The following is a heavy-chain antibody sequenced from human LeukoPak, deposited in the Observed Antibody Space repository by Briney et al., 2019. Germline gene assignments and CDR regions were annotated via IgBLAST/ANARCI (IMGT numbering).Heavy chain of an antibody. D-gene: IGHD3-22*01. V-gene: IGHV5-51*01. CDR3: ARHQAYYYDSSGYRYFDY. J-gene: IGHJ4*02. Sequence: GESLKISCKGSGYSFTSYWIGWVRQMSGKGLEWMGIIYPGDSDTRYSPSFQGQVTISVDKSISTAYLQWSSLKASDTAMYYCARHQAYYYDSSGYRYFDYWGQGTLVTVSS. CDR2: IYPGDSDT. CDR1: GYSFTSYW.